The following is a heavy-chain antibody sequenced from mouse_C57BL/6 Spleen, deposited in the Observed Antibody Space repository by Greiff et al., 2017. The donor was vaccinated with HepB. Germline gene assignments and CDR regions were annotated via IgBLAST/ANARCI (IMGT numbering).Heavy chain of an antibody. D-gene: IGHD3-1*01. CDR1: GFTFSSYA. CDR2: ISDGGSYT. V-gene: IGHV5-4*01. J-gene: IGHJ2*01. Sequence: EVKLMESGGGLVKPGGSLKLSCAASGFTFSSYAMSWVRQTPEKRLEWVATISDGGSYTYYPDNVKGRFTISRDNAKNNLYLQMSHLKSEDTAMYYCARDRAGKGGYFDYWGQGTTLTVSS. CDR3: ARDRAGKGGYFDY.